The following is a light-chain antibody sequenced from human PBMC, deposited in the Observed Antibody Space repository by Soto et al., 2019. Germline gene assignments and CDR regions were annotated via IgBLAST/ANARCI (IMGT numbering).Light chain of an antibody. CDR1: QSVSSAY. CDR3: QQFSSSSPYT. J-gene: IGKJ2*01. V-gene: IGKV3-20*01. Sequence: EVVLTQSPGILSLSPGERASLSCRASQSVSSAYLAWYQHKPGQAPRLLIFGASYRATGIPDRFSGSGSGTYFTLSISRVEPEDFAVYYCQQFSSSSPYTFGQGTTLEI. CDR2: GAS.